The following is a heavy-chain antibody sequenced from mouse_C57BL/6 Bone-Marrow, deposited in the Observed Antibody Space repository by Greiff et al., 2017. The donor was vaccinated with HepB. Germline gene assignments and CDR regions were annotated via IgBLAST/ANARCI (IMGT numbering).Heavy chain of an antibody. J-gene: IGHJ2*01. CDR2: INPYNGDT. CDR3: ARGDYFDY. CDR1: GYSFTGYF. V-gene: IGHV1-20*01. Sequence: EVQGVESGPELVKPGDSVKISCKASGYSFTGYFMNWVMQSHGKSLEWIGRINPYNGDTFYNQKFKGKATLTVDKSSSTAHMELRSLTSEDSAVYYCARGDYFDYWGQGTTLTVSS.